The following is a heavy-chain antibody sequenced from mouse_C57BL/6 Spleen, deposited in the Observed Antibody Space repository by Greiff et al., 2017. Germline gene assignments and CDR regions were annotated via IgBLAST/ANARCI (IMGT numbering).Heavy chain of an antibody. Sequence: EVKLVESGPGLVKPSQSLSLTCSVTGYSITSGYYWNWIRQFPGNKLEWMGYISYDGSNNYNPSLKNRISITRDTSKNQFFLKLNSVTTEDTATYYCARDEPFAYWGQGTLVTVSA. J-gene: IGHJ3*01. V-gene: IGHV3-6*01. CDR2: ISYDGSN. CDR3: ARDEPFAY. CDR1: GYSITSGYY.